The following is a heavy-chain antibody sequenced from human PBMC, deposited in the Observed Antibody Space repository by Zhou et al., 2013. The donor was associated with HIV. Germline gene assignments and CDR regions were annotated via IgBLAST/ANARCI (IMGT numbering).Heavy chain of an antibody. J-gene: IGHJ1*01. Sequence: QVQLVQSGAEVKKPGSSVKVSCKASGGTFSSYVITWVRQAPGQGLEWMGGIIPVFGTATYAQKFQGRATIAADESTSTAYMELRSLKSDDTAFYYCANAVYSGNSRAEYFQYWGRGTLVTVSS. D-gene: IGHD4-4*01. CDR2: IIPVFGTA. V-gene: IGHV1-69*12. CDR1: GGTFSSYV. CDR3: ANAVYSGNSRAEYFQY.